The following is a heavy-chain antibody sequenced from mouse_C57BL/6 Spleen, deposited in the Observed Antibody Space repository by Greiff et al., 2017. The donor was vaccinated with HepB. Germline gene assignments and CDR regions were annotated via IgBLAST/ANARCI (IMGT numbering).Heavy chain of an antibody. CDR2: IYPGSGNT. J-gene: IGHJ2*01. CDR1: GYTFTDYY. V-gene: IGHV1-76*01. Sequence: QVHVKQSGAELVRPGASVKLSCKASGYTFTDYYINWVKQRPGQGLEWIARIYPGSGNTYYNEKFKGKATLTAEKSSSTAYMQLSSLTSEDSAVYFCARDGNYGWDDYWGQGTTLTVSS. CDR3: ARDGNYGWDDY. D-gene: IGHD2-1*01.